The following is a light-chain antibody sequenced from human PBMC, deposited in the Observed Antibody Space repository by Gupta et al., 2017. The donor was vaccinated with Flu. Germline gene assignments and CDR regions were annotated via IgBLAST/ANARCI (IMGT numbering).Light chain of an antibody. J-gene: IGLJ2*01. Sequence: DVGNYNLVSWYQQHPGEAPTLQIYEGAKRPSGVSTRVSGSKSGNTASLPISGLQTEDEAGYYWCSYSGLHTFVFGRGPKLNVL. V-gene: IGLV2-23*03. CDR2: EGA. CDR1: DVGNYNL. CDR3: CSYSGLHTFV.